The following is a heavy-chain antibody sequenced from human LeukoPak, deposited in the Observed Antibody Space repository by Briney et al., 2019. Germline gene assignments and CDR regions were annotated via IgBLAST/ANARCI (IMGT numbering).Heavy chain of an antibody. CDR3: AREWLRSASIDY. CDR2: VSSSGRT. J-gene: IGHJ4*02. Sequence: SETLSLTCTVSGDSISSGFFYWSWIRQAAGKGLEWIGRVSSSGRTTYNPSLKSRLTISITTSKNQFSLKVSSVTAADTAVYYCAREWLRSASIDYWGQGTLVTVSS. D-gene: IGHD5-12*01. V-gene: IGHV4-61*02. CDR1: GDSISSGFFY.